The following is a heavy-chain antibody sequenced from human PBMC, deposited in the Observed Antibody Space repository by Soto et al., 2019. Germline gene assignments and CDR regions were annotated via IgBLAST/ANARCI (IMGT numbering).Heavy chain of an antibody. Sequence: ASVKVSCKASGYTFTSYGISWVRQAPGQGLEWMGWISAYNGNTNYAQKLQGRVTMTTDTSTSTAYMELRSLRSDDTAVYYCARDLPPRVRGVIIGLSVYWGQGTLVTVSS. CDR2: ISAYNGNT. V-gene: IGHV1-18*01. CDR3: ARDLPPRVRGVIIGLSVY. J-gene: IGHJ4*02. CDR1: GYTFTSYG. D-gene: IGHD3-10*01.